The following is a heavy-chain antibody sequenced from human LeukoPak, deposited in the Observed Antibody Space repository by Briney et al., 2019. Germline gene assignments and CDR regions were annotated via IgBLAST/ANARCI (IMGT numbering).Heavy chain of an antibody. Sequence: PGGSLRLSCAASGFTFSSYAMSWVRQAPGKGLEWVSAISGSGGSTYYADSVKGRFTISRDNSKNTLYLQMNSLRAEDTAVYYCAKESTYYYDSSGYYYEMTGNFDYWGQGTLVTVSS. V-gene: IGHV3-23*01. CDR2: ISGSGGST. CDR1: GFTFSSYA. D-gene: IGHD3-22*01. CDR3: AKESTYYYDSSGYYYEMTGNFDY. J-gene: IGHJ4*02.